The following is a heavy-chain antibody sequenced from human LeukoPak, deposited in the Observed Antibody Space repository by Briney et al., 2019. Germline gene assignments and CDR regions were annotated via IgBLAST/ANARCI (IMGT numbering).Heavy chain of an antibody. Sequence: SVKVSCKASGFIFSSSIMQWVRQARGQRLEWIGWIVVGSGNTNYAQKFQERLTITRDMSTSTAYMELSSLRSEDTAVYYCAADLGLGTYHVGYGLAEEDCWGQGTLVTVSS. CDR1: GFIFSSSI. CDR3: AADLGLGTYHVGYGLAEEDC. D-gene: IGHD7-27*01. V-gene: IGHV1-58*02. CDR2: IVVGSGNT. J-gene: IGHJ4*02.